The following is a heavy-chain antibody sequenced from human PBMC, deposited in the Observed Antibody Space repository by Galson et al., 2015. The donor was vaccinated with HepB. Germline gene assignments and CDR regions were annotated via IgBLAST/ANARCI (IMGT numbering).Heavy chain of an antibody. D-gene: IGHD5-18*01. V-gene: IGHV3-48*01. CDR2: ISSSSSTI. CDR1: GFTFSSYS. J-gene: IGHJ4*02. CDR3: ARGTPRIQLWTVDY. Sequence: SLRLSCAASGFTFSSYSMNWVRQAPGKGLEWVSYISSSSSTIYYADSVKGRFTISRDNAKNSLYLQMNSLRAEDTAVYYCARGTPRIQLWTVDYWGQGTLVTVSS.